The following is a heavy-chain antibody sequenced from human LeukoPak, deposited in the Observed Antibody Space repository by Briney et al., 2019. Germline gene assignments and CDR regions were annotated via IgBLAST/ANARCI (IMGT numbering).Heavy chain of an antibody. D-gene: IGHD6-19*01. Sequence: SETLSLTCTVSGGSISSSSYSWGWIRQPPGRGLEWIGNIYYSGNAYYNPSLKSRVTISVDTSKNQFSLKLSSVTAADTAVYYCARVGRSNIAVNYWGQGTLVTVSS. CDR1: GGSISSSSYS. J-gene: IGHJ4*02. V-gene: IGHV4-39*07. CDR3: ARVGRSNIAVNY. CDR2: IYYSGNA.